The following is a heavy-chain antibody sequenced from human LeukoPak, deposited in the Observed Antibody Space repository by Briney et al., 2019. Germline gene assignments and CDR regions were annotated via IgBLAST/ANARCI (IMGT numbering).Heavy chain of an antibody. D-gene: IGHD6-19*01. V-gene: IGHV3-49*04. CDR2: IRSKAYGGTT. CDR1: GFTFSSYA. CDR3: TSPGVAGFYYYGMDV. J-gene: IGHJ6*02. Sequence: GGSLRLSCAASGFTFSSYAMSWVRQAPGKGLEWVGFIRSKAYGGTTEYAASVKGRFTISRDDSKSIAYLQMNSLKTEDTAVYYCTSPGVAGFYYYGMDVWGQGTTVTVSS.